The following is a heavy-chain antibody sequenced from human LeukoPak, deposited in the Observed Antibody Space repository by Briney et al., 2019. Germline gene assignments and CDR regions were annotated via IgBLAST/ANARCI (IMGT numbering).Heavy chain of an antibody. V-gene: IGHV3-74*01. D-gene: IGHD4-17*01. J-gene: IGHJ3*02. CDR2: INSDGSST. Sequence: GGSLRLSCAASGFTFSSYAMSRVRQAPGKGLVWVSRINSDGSSTSYADSVKGRFTISRDNAKNTLYLQMNSLRAEDTAVYYCASHYGDYGLFAFDIWGQGTMVTVSS. CDR3: ASHYGDYGLFAFDI. CDR1: GFTFSSYA.